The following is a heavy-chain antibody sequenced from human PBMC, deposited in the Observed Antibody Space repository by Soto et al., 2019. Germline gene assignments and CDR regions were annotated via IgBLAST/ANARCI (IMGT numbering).Heavy chain of an antibody. CDR1: GGSISSGGYY. V-gene: IGHV4-31*03. Sequence: QVQLQESGPGLVKPSQTLSLTCTVSGGSISSGGYYWGWIRQHPGKGLEWIGYIYYSGSTYYNPSLKSRVTISVDTSKNQFSLKLSSVTAADTAVYYCARFQLTPYYYYGMDVWGQGTTVTVSS. CDR3: ARFQLTPYYYYGMDV. CDR2: IYYSGST. D-gene: IGHD2-2*01. J-gene: IGHJ6*02.